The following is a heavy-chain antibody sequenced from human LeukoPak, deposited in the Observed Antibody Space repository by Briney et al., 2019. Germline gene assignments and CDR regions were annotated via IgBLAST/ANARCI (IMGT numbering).Heavy chain of an antibody. J-gene: IGHJ6*02. V-gene: IGHV4-59*12. CDR2: IYYSGST. Sequence: SEALSLTCTVSGGSISSYYWSWIRQPPGKGLEWIGYIYYSGSTYYNPSLKSRVTISVDTSKNQFSLKLSSVTAADTAVYYCARENDYDLGMDVWGQGTTVTVSS. CDR3: ARENDYDLGMDV. CDR1: GGSISSYY. D-gene: IGHD3-3*01.